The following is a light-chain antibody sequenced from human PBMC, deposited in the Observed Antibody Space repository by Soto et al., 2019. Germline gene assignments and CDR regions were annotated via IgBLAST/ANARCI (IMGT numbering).Light chain of an antibody. CDR2: EVS. V-gene: IGLV2-23*02. Sequence: QSVLTQPASVSGSPGQSVTISCTGTSSDIGNYDFVSWYQQHPGKGPKLMIFEVSKRPSGVSNRFSGSQSGNTASLTISGLQAEDEADYYCCSYAGSGTWVFGGGTKVTVL. CDR3: CSYAGSGTWV. J-gene: IGLJ3*02. CDR1: SSDIGNYDF.